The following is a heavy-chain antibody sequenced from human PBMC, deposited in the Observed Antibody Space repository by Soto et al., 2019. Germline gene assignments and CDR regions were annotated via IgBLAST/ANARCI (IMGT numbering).Heavy chain of an antibody. CDR2: ISSSSSYI. D-gene: IGHD2-2*01. V-gene: IGHV3-21*01. CDR3: ARGRVVPADPLGLNWFDP. J-gene: IGHJ5*02. CDR1: GFTFSSYS. Sequence: LRLSCAASGFTFSSYSMNWVRQAPGKGLEWVSSISSSSSYIYYADSVKGRFTISRDNAKNSLYLQMNSLRAEDTAVYYCARGRVVPADPLGLNWFDPWGQGTPVTVSS.